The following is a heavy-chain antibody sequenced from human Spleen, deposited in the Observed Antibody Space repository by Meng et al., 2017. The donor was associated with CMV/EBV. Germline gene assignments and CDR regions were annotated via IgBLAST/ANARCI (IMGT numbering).Heavy chain of an antibody. CDR2: IRYDGSNK. V-gene: IGHV3-30*02. CDR1: EFTFSSYG. D-gene: IGHD2-15*01. Sequence: GESLKISCAASEFTFSSYGMHWVRQAPGKGLEWVAFIRYDGSNKYYGDSVKGRFTISRDNSKNTLYLQMNSLRAEDTAVYYCAKGGAYCSGGRCYPFDYWGQGTLVTVSS. CDR3: AKGGAYCSGGRCYPFDY. J-gene: IGHJ4*02.